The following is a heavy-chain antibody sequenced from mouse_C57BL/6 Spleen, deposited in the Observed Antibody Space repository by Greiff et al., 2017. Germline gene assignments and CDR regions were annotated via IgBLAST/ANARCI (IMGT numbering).Heavy chain of an antibody. J-gene: IGHJ1*03. CDR1: GYTFTSYW. CDR3: ASRDYSNWDWYFDV. Sequence: QVQLQQPGPELVKPGASVKLSCKASGYTFTSYWMHWVKQRPGQGLEWIGNINPSNGGTNYNEKFKSKATLTVDKSSSTAYMQLSSLTSEDSAVYYCASRDYSNWDWYFDVWGTGTTVTVSS. D-gene: IGHD2-5*01. CDR2: INPSNGGT. V-gene: IGHV1-53*01.